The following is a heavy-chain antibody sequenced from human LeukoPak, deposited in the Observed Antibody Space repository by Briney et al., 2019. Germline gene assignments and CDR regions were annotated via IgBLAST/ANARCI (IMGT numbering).Heavy chain of an antibody. J-gene: IGHJ6*02. D-gene: IGHD2-2*01. CDR3: ARAPYCSSTSCYWAPTINGMDV. V-gene: IGHV3-48*01. Sequence: GGSLRLSCAASGFTFSSYSMNWVRQAPGKGLEWVSYISSSSSTIYYADSVKGRFTISRDNSKNTLYLQMNSLRAEDTAVYYCARAPYCSSTSCYWAPTINGMDVWGQGTTVTVSS. CDR2: ISSSSSTI. CDR1: GFTFSSYS.